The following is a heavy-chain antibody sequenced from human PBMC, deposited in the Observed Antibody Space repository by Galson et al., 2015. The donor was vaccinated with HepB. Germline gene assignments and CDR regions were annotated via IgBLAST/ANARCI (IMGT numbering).Heavy chain of an antibody. CDR1: GFTFSSYA. CDR2: ISGSGGTT. J-gene: IGHJ4*02. V-gene: IGHV3-23*01. CDR3: AKGEGASRSSGNFDY. D-gene: IGHD3-10*01. Sequence: SLRLSCAASGFTFSSYAMSWVRQAPGKGLEWVSAISGSGGTTYSADSVKGRFTISRDNSKNTLDLQMNSLRAEDTAVYYCAKGEGASRSSGNFDYWGQGALVTVSS.